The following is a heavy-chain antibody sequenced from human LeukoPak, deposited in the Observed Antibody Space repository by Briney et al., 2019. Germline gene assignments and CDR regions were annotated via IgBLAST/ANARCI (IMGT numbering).Heavy chain of an antibody. D-gene: IGHD1-20*01. CDR1: GFTFSSYG. CDR2: IRYDGSNK. Sequence: PGGSLRLSCAASGFTFSSYGMHWVRQAPGKGLEWVAFIRYDGSNKYYADSVKGRFTISRDNSKNSLYLQMNSLRAEDTAVYYCARDVRYNWKSHAFDIWGQGTMVTVSS. CDR3: ARDVRYNWKSHAFDI. J-gene: IGHJ3*02. V-gene: IGHV3-30*02.